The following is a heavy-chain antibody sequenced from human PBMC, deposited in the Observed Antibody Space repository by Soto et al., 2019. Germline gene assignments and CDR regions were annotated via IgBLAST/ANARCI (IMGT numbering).Heavy chain of an antibody. J-gene: IGHJ5*02. V-gene: IGHV4-59*11. CDR2: IYYSGST. D-gene: IGHD6-6*01. Sequence: SETLSLTCTVSGGSISSHYWRWIRQPPGKGLEWIGYIYYSGSTNYNPSLKSRVTISVDTSKNQFSLKASDTAMYYCARRSSSPTWPHCFDTCGQGTLVTVS. CDR3: ARRSSSPTWPHCFDT. CDR1: GGSISSHY.